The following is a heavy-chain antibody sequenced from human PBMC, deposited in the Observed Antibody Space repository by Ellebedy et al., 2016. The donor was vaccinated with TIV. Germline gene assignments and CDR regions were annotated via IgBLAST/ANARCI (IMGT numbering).Heavy chain of an antibody. CDR1: GGSISGSTSY. J-gene: IGHJ4*02. V-gene: IGHV4-39*07. Sequence: SETLSLXXTVSGGSISGSTSYWGWIRQPPGKGLEWIGTIYYTRMTYSNPSLKSRLTISVDTSKNQFSLNLSSVTAADTAVYYCAKDGGYSSGWYNDWGQGTLVTVSS. CDR3: AKDGGYSSGWYND. D-gene: IGHD6-19*01. CDR2: IYYTRMT.